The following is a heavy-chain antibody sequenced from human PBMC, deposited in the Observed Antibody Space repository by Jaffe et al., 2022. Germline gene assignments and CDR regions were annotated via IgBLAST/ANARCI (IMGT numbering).Heavy chain of an antibody. J-gene: IGHJ4*02. CDR3: AHRHFDRVRRLPYYYDSSGYYPGGYFDY. V-gene: IGHV2-5*02. Sequence: QITLKESGPTLVKPTQTLTLTCTFSGFSLSTSGVGVGWIRQPPGKALEWLALIYWDDDKRYSPSLKSRLTITKDTSKNQVVLTMTNMDPVDTATYYCAHRHFDRVRRLPYYYDSSGYYPGGYFDYWGQGTLVTVSS. CDR2: IYWDDDK. D-gene: IGHD3-22*01. CDR1: GFSLSTSGVG.